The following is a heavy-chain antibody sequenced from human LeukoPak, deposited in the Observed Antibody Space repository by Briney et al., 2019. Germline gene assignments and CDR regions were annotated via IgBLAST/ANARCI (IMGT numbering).Heavy chain of an antibody. CDR1: GGSISSYY. V-gene: IGHV4-59*01. D-gene: IGHD3-22*01. CDR2: IYDSGST. Sequence: KPSETLSLTCTVSGGSISSYYWSWIRQPPGKGLEWIGYIYDSGSTNYNPSLKSRVTISVDTSKNQFSLKLSSVTAADTAVHYCAREGIYYYDSSGSYGAFDLWGQGTMVTVSS. CDR3: AREGIYYYDSSGSYGAFDL. J-gene: IGHJ3*01.